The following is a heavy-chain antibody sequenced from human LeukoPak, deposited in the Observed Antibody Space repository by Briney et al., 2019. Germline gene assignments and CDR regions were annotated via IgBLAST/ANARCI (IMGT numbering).Heavy chain of an antibody. CDR2: ISGSGGST. D-gene: IGHD2-2*01. J-gene: IGHJ4*02. CDR1: GFTFSSYA. Sequence: GRSLRLSCAASGFTFSSYAMSWVRQAPGKGLGGVSAISGSGGSTYYADSVKGRFTISRDNSKNTLYLQMNSLRAEDTAVYYCAKFAVPATLVDYWGQGTLVTVSS. CDR3: AKFAVPATLVDY. V-gene: IGHV3-23*01.